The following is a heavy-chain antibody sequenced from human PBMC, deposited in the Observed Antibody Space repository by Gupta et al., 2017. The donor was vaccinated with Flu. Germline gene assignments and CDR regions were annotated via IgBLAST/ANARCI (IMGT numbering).Heavy chain of an antibody. D-gene: IGHD2-8*01. Sequence: GLEWMGGIIPIVGTANYAQKFQGRVTITADESTSTAYMELSSLRSEDTAVYYCAREGVRTNMDSTTAYYMDVWGKGTTVTVSS. V-gene: IGHV1-69*01. J-gene: IGHJ6*03. CDR2: IIPIVGTA. CDR3: AREGVRTNMDSTTAYYMDV.